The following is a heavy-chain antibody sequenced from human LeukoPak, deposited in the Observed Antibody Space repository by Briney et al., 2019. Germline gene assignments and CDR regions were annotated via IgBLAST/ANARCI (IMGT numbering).Heavy chain of an antibody. CDR3: ARVSRLRGNYDFWSGYYFAY. CDR1: GGSFSGYY. CDR2: INHSGST. D-gene: IGHD3-3*01. J-gene: IGHJ4*02. V-gene: IGHV4-34*01. Sequence: SETLSLTCAVYGGSFSGYYWSWIRRPPGKGLEWIGEINHSGSTNYNPSLKSRVTISVDTCKNQFSLKLSSVTAADTAVYYCARVSRLRGNYDFWSGYYFAYWGQGTLVTVSS.